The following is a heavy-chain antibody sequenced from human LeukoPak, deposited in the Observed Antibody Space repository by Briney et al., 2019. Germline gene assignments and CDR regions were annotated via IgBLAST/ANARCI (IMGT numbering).Heavy chain of an antibody. V-gene: IGHV3-66*04. Sequence: PGGSLRLSCAASGFSVSSNYMSWVRQAPGKGLEWVSLIYSGGSTYYSDSVKGRFTISRDDSKNTLYLQMNSLRAEDTAVYYCARLYGDYSFFDYWGQGTLVTVSS. CDR3: ARLYGDYSFFDY. CDR2: IYSGGST. D-gene: IGHD4-17*01. CDR1: GFSVSSNY. J-gene: IGHJ4*02.